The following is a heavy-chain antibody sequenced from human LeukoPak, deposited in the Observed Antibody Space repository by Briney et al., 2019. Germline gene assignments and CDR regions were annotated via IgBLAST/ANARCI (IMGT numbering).Heavy chain of an antibody. CDR1: GFTFSYYA. Sequence: GGSLRLSCAASGFTFSYYAMNWVRQAPGKGLEWVSYISSSSTKYYADSVKGRFTISRGNAKNSLYLQMNSLRAEDTAVYYCARCRGSGRSGWYFDLWGRGTLVNVSS. CDR2: ISSSSTK. D-gene: IGHD6-19*01. CDR3: ARCRGSGRSGWYFDL. J-gene: IGHJ2*01. V-gene: IGHV3-69-1*01.